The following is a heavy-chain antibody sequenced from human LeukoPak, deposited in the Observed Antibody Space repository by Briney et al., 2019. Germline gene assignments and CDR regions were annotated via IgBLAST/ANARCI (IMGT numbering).Heavy chain of an antibody. CDR3: AKDLSWYYDSSGPDVSDYYYYGMDV. Sequence: RGSLRLSCAASGFTFSSYGMHWVRQAPGKGLEWVAVISYDGSNKYYADSVKGRFTISRDNSKNTLYLQMNSLRAEDTAVYYCAKDLSWYYDSSGPDVSDYYYYGMDVWGQGTTVTASS. CDR1: GFTFSSYG. D-gene: IGHD3-22*01. CDR2: ISYDGSNK. J-gene: IGHJ6*02. V-gene: IGHV3-30*18.